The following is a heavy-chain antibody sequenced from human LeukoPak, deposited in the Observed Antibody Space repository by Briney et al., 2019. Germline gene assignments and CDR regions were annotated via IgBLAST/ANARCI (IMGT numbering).Heavy chain of an antibody. CDR3: ARGVYYYYGMDV. CDR2: IYTSGST. V-gene: IGHV4-4*09. CDR1: GGSISSYY. D-gene: IGHD2-8*01. J-gene: IGHJ6*02. Sequence: SETLSLTCTVSGGSISSYYWSWIRQPPGKGLEWIGYIYTSGSTNYNPSLKSRVTISVDTSKNQFSLKLSSVTAADTAVYYCARGVYYYYGMDVWGQGTTVTVSS.